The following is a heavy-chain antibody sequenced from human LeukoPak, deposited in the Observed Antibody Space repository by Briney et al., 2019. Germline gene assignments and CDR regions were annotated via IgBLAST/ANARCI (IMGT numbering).Heavy chain of an antibody. J-gene: IGHJ4*02. D-gene: IGHD5-24*01. CDR3: ARETPRRGETRDGYR. V-gene: IGHV3-7*01. Sequence: GGSLRLSCAASGFTFRNYWMNWVRRAPGKGLECLANIKEDGSETYYADSVVGRFTISRDNAKNSLYLQMNSLRAEDTAVYYCARETPRRGETRDGYRWGQGTLVTVSS. CDR1: GFTFRNYW. CDR2: IKEDGSET.